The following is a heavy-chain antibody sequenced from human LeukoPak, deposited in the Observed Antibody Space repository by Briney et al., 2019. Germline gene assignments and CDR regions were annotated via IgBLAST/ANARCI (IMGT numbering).Heavy chain of an antibody. CDR2: IWYDGSNK. CDR3: ARSSGWYGLY. CDR1: GFTFSSYG. J-gene: IGHJ4*02. V-gene: IGHV3-33*01. D-gene: IGHD6-19*01. Sequence: GSLRLSCAASGFTFSSYGMHWVRQAPGKGPEWMAVIWYDGSNKYYADSVKGRFTISRDNSKNTLYLQMNSLRAEDTAVYYCARSSGWYGLYWGQGTLVTVSS.